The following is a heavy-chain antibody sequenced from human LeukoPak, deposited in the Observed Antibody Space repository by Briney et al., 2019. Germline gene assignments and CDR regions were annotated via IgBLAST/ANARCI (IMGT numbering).Heavy chain of an antibody. CDR1: GGSISSYY. Sequence: SETLSLTRTVSGGSISSYYWSWIRQPPGKGLEWIGYIYYSGSTNYNPSLKSRVTISVDTSKNQFSLKLSSVTAADTAVYYCARDQPLYGDYSFVYWGQGTLVTVSS. D-gene: IGHD4-17*01. V-gene: IGHV4-59*01. CDR2: IYYSGST. J-gene: IGHJ4*02. CDR3: ARDQPLYGDYSFVY.